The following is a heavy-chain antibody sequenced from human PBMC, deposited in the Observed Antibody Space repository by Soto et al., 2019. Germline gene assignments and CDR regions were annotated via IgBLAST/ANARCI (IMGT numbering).Heavy chain of an antibody. V-gene: IGHV3-30*09. CDR1: GFIFRSYA. D-gene: IGHD1-26*01. Sequence: GGSLRLSCLASGFIFRSYAMHWVRQAPGKGLEWVAVITYDGINGYYADSVRGRFAISRDNSKNTLYLQMNSLRPEDTAAYYCARAFSGSYPNFDYWGQGTLVTVS. CDR3: ARAFSGSYPNFDY. J-gene: IGHJ4*02. CDR2: ITYDGING.